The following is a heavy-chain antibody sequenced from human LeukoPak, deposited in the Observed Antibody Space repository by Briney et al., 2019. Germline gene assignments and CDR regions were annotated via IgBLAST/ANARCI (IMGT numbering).Heavy chain of an antibody. CDR3: AKDRIVVVPAAARGYFDY. J-gene: IGHJ4*02. D-gene: IGHD2-2*01. CDR1: GFTFSSYA. CDR2: ISGSGGST. Sequence: GGSLRLSCAASGFTFSSYAMSWVRQALGKGLEWVSAISGSGGSTYYADSVKGRFTISRDNSKNTLYLQMNSLRAEDTAVYYCAKDRIVVVPAAARGYFDYWGQGTLVTVSS. V-gene: IGHV3-23*01.